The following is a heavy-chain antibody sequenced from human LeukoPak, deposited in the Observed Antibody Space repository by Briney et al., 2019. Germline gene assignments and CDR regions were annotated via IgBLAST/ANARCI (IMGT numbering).Heavy chain of an antibody. J-gene: IGHJ3*02. CDR1: GGSFSGYY. CDR3: ARVGDAFDI. Sequence: SETLSLTCAVYGGSFSGYYWSWIRQPPGKGLEWIGSIYYSGSTYYNPSLKSRVTISVDTSKNQFSLKLSSVTAADTAVYYCARVGDAFDIWGQGTMVTVSS. V-gene: IGHV4-34*01. CDR2: IYYSGST.